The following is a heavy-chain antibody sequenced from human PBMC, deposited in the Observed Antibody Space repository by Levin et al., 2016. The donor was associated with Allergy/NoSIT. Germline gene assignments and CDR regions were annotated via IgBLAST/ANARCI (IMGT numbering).Heavy chain of an antibody. Sequence: SVKVSCKASGGTFSSYAISWVRQAPGQGLEWMGGIIPIFGTANYAQKFQGRVTITADESTSTAYMELSSLRSEDTAVYYCACLAFSGSYSDLDYWGQGTLVAVSS. J-gene: IGHJ4*02. CDR1: GGTFSSYA. D-gene: IGHD1-26*01. CDR2: IIPIFGTA. V-gene: IGHV1-69*13. CDR3: ACLAFSGSYSDLDY.